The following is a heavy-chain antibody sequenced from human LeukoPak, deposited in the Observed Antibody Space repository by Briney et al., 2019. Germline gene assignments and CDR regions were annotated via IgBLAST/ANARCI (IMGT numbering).Heavy chain of an antibody. D-gene: IGHD6-6*01. CDR3: AREASHGPDIASRFYY. Sequence: GGSLTLSCAASGFTVSSNYMSWLRQAQGKGLEWVSVIYTGGSTYYADAVKVRFPITRDNSKNTVYLRMNSLRAEDAAVYYCAREASHGPDIASRFYYWGQGTLVTVSS. CDR2: IYTGGST. CDR1: GFTVSSNY. V-gene: IGHV3-66*01. J-gene: IGHJ4*02.